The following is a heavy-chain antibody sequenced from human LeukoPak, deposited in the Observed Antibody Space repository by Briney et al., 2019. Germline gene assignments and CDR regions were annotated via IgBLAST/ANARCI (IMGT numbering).Heavy chain of an antibody. D-gene: IGHD3-10*01. CDR2: IYYSGST. Sequence: SETLSLTCTVSGGXISSYYCSWIRQPPGKGLEWIGYIYYSGSTNYNPSLKSRVTISVDTSKNQFSLKLSSVTAADTAVYYCARRYYYGSGIHYGMDVWGQGTTVTVSS. CDR3: ARRYYYGSGIHYGMDV. CDR1: GGXISSYY. V-gene: IGHV4-59*01. J-gene: IGHJ6*02.